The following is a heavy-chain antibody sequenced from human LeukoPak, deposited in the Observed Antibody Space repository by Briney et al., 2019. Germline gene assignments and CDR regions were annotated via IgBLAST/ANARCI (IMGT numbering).Heavy chain of an antibody. CDR2: INSEETVA. Sequence: QTGGSLRLSCAASGFTFSTYWMHWVRQAPGKGLVWVSRINSEETVANYADSVRGRFTISRDNAKNTLYLQMNSLGAEDTAVYYCARESTVGPIQTDALDIWAKGQWSPSLQ. D-gene: IGHD1-26*01. CDR3: ARESTVGPIQTDALDI. J-gene: IGHJ3*02. CDR1: GFTFSTYW. V-gene: IGHV3-74*01.